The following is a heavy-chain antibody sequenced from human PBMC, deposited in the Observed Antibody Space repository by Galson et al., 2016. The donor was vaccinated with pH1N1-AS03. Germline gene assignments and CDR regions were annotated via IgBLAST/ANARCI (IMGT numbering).Heavy chain of an antibody. D-gene: IGHD3-3*01. CDR2: IYYSGST. J-gene: IGHJ3*02. Sequence: ETLSLTCTVSGGSISGYYWSWIRQPPGKGLEWIGYIYYSGSTNYNPSLKSRVTISVDTSKNQFSLKLGSVTAADTAVYYCARGKDFWSGYPDDPFDIWGLGTRVTVSS. CDR3: ARGKDFWSGYPDDPFDI. V-gene: IGHV4-59*13. CDR1: GGSISGYY.